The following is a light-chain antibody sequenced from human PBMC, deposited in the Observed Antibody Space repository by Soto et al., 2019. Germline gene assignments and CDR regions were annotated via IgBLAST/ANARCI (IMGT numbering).Light chain of an antibody. J-gene: IGKJ4*01. CDR2: DAS. CDR1: QGVSSY. CDR3: QQRSTSLT. V-gene: IGKV3D-11*01. Sequence: EIVLTQSPATLSLSPGERATLSCRATQGVSSYLAWYQQKPGQAPRLLIYDASNRATGTPARFSGSGPGTDFTLTISSLEPEDFAVYYCQQRSTSLTFGGGTKVEIK.